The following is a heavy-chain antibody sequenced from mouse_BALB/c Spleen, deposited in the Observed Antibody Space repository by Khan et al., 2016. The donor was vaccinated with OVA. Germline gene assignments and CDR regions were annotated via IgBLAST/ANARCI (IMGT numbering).Heavy chain of an antibody. CDR1: GYTFTNYW. Sequence: QVRLQQSGAELAKPGASVKMSCRASGYTFTNYWMHWVKQRPGQGLEWIGYINPSTGYTEYNQKFKDKATLTADKSSSTAYMQLSSLTSEDSAVYYCVNHGSSSAWFSYWGKGTLVTVSA. V-gene: IGHV1-7*01. D-gene: IGHD1-1*01. CDR3: VNHGSSSAWFSY. CDR2: INPSTGYT. J-gene: IGHJ3*01.